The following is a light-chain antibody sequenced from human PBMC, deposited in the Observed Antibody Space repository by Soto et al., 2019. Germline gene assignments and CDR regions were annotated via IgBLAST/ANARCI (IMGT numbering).Light chain of an antibody. CDR1: QSISSW. CDR2: KAS. CDR3: QQYNSYSIT. Sequence: DIQMTQSPSTLSASVGDRVTITCRASQSISSWLAWYQQKPGKAPKLLIYKASSLESGVPSRFXGSGXGTXXXXXXXXXQPDDFATYYCQQYNSYSITFGQGTRLEIK. V-gene: IGKV1-5*03. J-gene: IGKJ5*01.